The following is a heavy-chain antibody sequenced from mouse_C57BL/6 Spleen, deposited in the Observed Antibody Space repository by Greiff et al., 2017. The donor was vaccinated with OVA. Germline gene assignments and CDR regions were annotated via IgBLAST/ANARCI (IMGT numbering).Heavy chain of an antibody. Sequence: EVQRVESGGDLVKPGGSLKLSCAASGFTFSSYGMSWVRQTPDKRLEWVATISSGGSYTYYPDSVKGRFTISRDNAKNTLYLQMSSLKSEDTAMYYCARHYGSSLVPAWFAYWGQGTLVAVSA. D-gene: IGHD1-1*01. CDR2: ISSGGSYT. CDR3: ARHYGSSLVPAWFAY. J-gene: IGHJ3*01. CDR1: GFTFSSYG. V-gene: IGHV5-6*01.